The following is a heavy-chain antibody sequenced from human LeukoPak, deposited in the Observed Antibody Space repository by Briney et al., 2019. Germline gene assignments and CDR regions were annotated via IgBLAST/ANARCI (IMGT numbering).Heavy chain of an antibody. CDR3: ARGRWYHDYVWGSYRYYYFDY. D-gene: IGHD3-16*02. V-gene: IGHV1-8*01. J-gene: IGHJ4*02. Sequence: GASVKVSCKASGYTFTSYDINWVRQATGQGLEWMGWMNPNSGNTGYAQKFQGRVTMTRNTSISTAYMELSSLRSEDTAVYYCARGRWYHDYVWGSYRYYYFDYWGQGTLVTISS. CDR1: GYTFTSYD. CDR2: MNPNSGNT.